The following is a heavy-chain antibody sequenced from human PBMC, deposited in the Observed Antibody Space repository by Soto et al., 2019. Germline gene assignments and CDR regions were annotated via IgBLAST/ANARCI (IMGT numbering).Heavy chain of an antibody. V-gene: IGHV3-23*04. Sequence: DVQLVESEGDLVQPGGSLRLSCAASGFTFSSYAMSWVRQAPGKGLEWVSGISDSGGSTYYADSVKGRFTISRDNSKNTLYLQMNSLRAEDTAVYFCAKIRGSGSYYIFDYWGQGTLVTVSS. CDR3: AKIRGSGSYYIFDY. CDR1: GFTFSSYA. CDR2: ISDSGGST. J-gene: IGHJ4*02. D-gene: IGHD3-10*01.